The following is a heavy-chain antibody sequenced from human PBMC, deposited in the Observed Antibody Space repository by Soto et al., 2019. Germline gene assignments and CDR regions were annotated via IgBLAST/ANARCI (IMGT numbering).Heavy chain of an antibody. CDR2: ISPSTGDT. D-gene: IGHD2-15*01. V-gene: IGHV1-18*01. CDR1: GYTFTNYA. Sequence: VXXSCQASGYTFTNYAISWVRQAPGHGLEWMGWISPSTGDTDLAQPFQDRVTMTLDTSTNTANMELRSLGTDDTAVYYCARCYCSIGSCYACWHLDLWGPGTLVTVSS. J-gene: IGHJ2*01. CDR3: ARCYCSIGSCYACWHLDL.